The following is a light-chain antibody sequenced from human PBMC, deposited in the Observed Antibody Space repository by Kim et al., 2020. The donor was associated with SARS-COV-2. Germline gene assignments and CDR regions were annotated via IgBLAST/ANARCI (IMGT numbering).Light chain of an antibody. CDR1: QSVSSNY. Sequence: LSPGERAARSCRASQSVSSNYLAWYQQKPGQAPRLLIYGASRRASGIPDRFSGSGSGTDFTLTISTLEPEDFAVYYCQQYTHSPYTFGQGTKLEI. V-gene: IGKV3-20*01. CDR2: GAS. J-gene: IGKJ2*01. CDR3: QQYTHSPYT.